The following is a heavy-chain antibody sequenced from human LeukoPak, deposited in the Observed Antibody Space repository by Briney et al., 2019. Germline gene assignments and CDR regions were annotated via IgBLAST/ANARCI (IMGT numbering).Heavy chain of an antibody. CDR3: ARDPTYYYDSSGYREGYYFDY. Sequence: SVKVSCKASGGTFSSYAIGWVRQAPGQGLEWMGGIIPIFGTANYAQKFQGRVTITTDESTSTAYMELNSLRSEDTAVYYCARDPTYYYDSSGYREGYYFDYWGQGTLVTVSS. CDR1: GGTFSSYA. J-gene: IGHJ4*02. V-gene: IGHV1-69*05. D-gene: IGHD3-22*01. CDR2: IIPIFGTA.